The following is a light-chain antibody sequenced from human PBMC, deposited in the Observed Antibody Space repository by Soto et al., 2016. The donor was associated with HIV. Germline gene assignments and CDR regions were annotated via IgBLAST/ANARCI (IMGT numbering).Light chain of an antibody. Sequence: SSELTQDPAVSVALGQTVRITCQGDSLRNSYANWYHQKPGQAPILLIYGKNNRPSGIPDRFSGSSSGNIVSLTISGAQAEDEADYYCNSHDSTTNHVVFGGGTKADRP. J-gene: IGLJ2*01. CDR1: SLRNSY. V-gene: IGLV3-19*01. CDR2: GKN. CDR3: NSHDSTTNHVV.